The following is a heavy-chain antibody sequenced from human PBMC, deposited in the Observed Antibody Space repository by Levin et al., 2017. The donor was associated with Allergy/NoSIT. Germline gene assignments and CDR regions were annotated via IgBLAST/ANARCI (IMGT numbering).Heavy chain of an antibody. Sequence: GGSLRLSCAASGFTFSSYAMHWVRQAPGKGLEWVAVISYDGSNKYYADSVKGRFTISRDNSKNTLYLQMNSLRAEDTAVYYCARFSSSRFLVVYYYGMDVWGQGTTVTVSS. CDR2: ISYDGSNK. V-gene: IGHV3-30*04. CDR3: ARFSSSRFLVVYYYGMDV. CDR1: GFTFSSYA. J-gene: IGHJ6*02. D-gene: IGHD3-3*01.